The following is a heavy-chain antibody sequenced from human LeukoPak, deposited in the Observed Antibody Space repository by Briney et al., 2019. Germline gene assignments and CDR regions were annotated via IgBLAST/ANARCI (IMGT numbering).Heavy chain of an antibody. Sequence: GGSLRLSCAASGYTFSSYSMNWVRQAPGKGLEWVANIKEDESEKYYVDSVKGRFTISRDNAKNSLYLQMNSLRVEDTAVYYCVRGNPFGEYWGQGTLVTASS. CDR2: IKEDESEK. CDR3: VRGNPFGEY. J-gene: IGHJ4*02. D-gene: IGHD3-16*01. CDR1: GYTFSSYS. V-gene: IGHV3-7*03.